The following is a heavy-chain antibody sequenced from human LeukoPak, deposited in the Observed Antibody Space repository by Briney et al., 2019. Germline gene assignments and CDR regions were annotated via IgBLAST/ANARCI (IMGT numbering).Heavy chain of an antibody. V-gene: IGHV3-30*02. CDR3: ARADYGDYYHYNGMDV. J-gene: IGHJ6*02. CDR2: IRNDGSLK. Sequence: GGSLRLSCAASGFTFSNYGMHWVRQAPGKGLEWVAFIRNDGSLKYYGDSVMGRFSISRDSSKNTVYLQMNSLRAGDTAVYFCARADYGDYYHYNGMDVWGQGTTVTVSS. CDR1: GFTFSNYG. D-gene: IGHD4-17*01.